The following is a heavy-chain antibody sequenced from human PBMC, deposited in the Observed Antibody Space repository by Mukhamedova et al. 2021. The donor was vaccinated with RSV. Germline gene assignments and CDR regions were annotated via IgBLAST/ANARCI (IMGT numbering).Heavy chain of an antibody. CDR2: IYYSGST. CDR3: ARGVSNWNYDY. V-gene: IGHV4-59*01. Sequence: QPPGRGLECIGYIYYSGSTNYNPSLKSRVTISVDTSKNQFSLKLSSVTAADTAVYYCARGVSNWNYDYWGQGTLVTVYS. J-gene: IGHJ4*02. D-gene: IGHD1-7*01.